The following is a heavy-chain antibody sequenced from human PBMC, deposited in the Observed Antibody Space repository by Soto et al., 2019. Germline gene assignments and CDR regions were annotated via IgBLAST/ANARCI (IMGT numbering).Heavy chain of an antibody. V-gene: IGHV1-58*02. Sequence: QMQLVQSGPEVKKPGTSVKVSSKASGFTFTSSAMQWVRQARGQRLEWIGWIVVGSGNTNYAQKFQERVTITRDMSTSTAYMELSSLRSEDTAVYYCAASSTTYYDFWSGYYAAEYFQHWGQGTLVTVSS. CDR2: IVVGSGNT. D-gene: IGHD3-3*01. J-gene: IGHJ1*01. CDR3: AASSTTYYDFWSGYYAAEYFQH. CDR1: GFTFTSSA.